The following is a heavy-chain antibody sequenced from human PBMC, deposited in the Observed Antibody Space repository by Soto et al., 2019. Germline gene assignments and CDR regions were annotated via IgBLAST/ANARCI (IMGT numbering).Heavy chain of an antibody. CDR1: GYSFTSYW. CDR2: IDPSDSYT. CDR3: ASPTGHYYYYGMDV. J-gene: IGHJ6*02. V-gene: IGHV5-10-1*01. Sequence: PGESLKISCKGSGYSFTSYWISWVRQMPGKGLEWMGRIDPSDSYTNYSPSFQGHVTISADKSISTAYLQWSSLKASDTAMYYCASPTGHYYYYGMDVWGQGTTVTVSS.